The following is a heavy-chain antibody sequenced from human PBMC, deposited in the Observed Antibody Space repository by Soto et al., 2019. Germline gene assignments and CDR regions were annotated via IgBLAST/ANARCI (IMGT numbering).Heavy chain of an antibody. CDR2: IWHDGGNK. V-gene: IGHV3-33*01. D-gene: IGHD3-16*01. Sequence: GGSLRLSCAASGFTFSSYGMHWVRQAPGKGLEWVAFIWHDGGNKYYAESVKGRFTISRDNSKNTLYLQMTSLSAEDTAMYYCARDGDVNTGFGKDYWGQGTLVTVSS. CDR3: ARDGDVNTGFGKDY. J-gene: IGHJ4*02. CDR1: GFTFSSYG.